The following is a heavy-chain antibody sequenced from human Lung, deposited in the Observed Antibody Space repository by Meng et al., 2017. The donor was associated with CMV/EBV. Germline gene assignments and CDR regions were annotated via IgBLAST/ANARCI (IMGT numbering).Heavy chain of an antibody. Sequence: SCAASGFTFSTYAMHWVRQAPGKGLEWVAVISYDGGNKYYADSVKGRFTISRDNSKNTLYLQMNSLRAEDTAVYYCARSREPVVPAAFDYWGQGTLVTVSS. V-gene: IGHV3-30*04. CDR3: ARSREPVVPAAFDY. J-gene: IGHJ4*02. CDR2: ISYDGGNK. D-gene: IGHD2-2*01. CDR1: GFTFSTYA.